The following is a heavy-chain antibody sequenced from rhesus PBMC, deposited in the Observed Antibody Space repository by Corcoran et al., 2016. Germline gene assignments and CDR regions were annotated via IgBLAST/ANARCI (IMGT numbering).Heavy chain of an antibody. D-gene: IGHD2-33*01. Sequence: QVQLQESGPGLVKPSETLSLTCAVPGASISSYWWSWIRQPPGKGLEWIGEINGKRGSTYYNPPLKSRVTISKDASKNQCSRRLSSVTAADTAVYYCAREVAWGQGVLVTVSS. CDR3: AREVA. CDR2: INGKRGST. V-gene: IGHV4-80*01. CDR1: GASISSYW. J-gene: IGHJ4*01.